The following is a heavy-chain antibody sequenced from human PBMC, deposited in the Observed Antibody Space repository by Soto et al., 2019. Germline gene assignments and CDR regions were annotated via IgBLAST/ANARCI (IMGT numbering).Heavy chain of an antibody. V-gene: IGHV1-24*01. Sequence: ASVKVSCKVSGYSLTELSIHWVRQAPEKGLEWMGSFDPEDGQTINKQKFQDRVTMTGDTSSDTGYMELSNLRSEDTAIYYCATSLELPLGVDIWGQGTTVTVSS. J-gene: IGHJ6*02. CDR3: ATSLELPLGVDI. CDR2: FDPEDGQT. D-gene: IGHD1-7*01. CDR1: GYSLTELS.